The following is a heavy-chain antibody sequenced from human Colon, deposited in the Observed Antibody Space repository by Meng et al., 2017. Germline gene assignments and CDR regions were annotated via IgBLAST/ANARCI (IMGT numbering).Heavy chain of an antibody. V-gene: IGHV4-38-2*02. CDR2: IYHSGST. J-gene: IGHJ5*02. D-gene: IGHD2-2*01. CDR1: GYSISSGYY. CDR3: ARGEDCSSTSCYGWFDP. Sequence: SETLSLTCTVSGYSISSGYYWGWIRQPPGKGLEWIGSIYHSGSTYYNPSLKSRVTISVDTSKNQSSLKLSSVTAADTAVYYCARGEDCSSTSCYGWFDPWDQGTLVTVSS.